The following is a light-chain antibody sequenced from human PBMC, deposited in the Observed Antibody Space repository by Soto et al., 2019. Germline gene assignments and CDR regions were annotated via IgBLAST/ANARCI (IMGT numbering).Light chain of an antibody. V-gene: IGLV7-43*01. Sequence: QTVVTQEPSLTVSPGGTVTLTCASSTGAVTSDYYPNWLQQKPGQAPRSLIHSTYARHFWTPARFSGSPLGGKAALTVSDVQPEDEADYYCLLYHGAAQVFGGGTKLTVL. J-gene: IGLJ3*02. CDR2: STY. CDR3: LLYHGAAQV. CDR1: TGAVTSDYY.